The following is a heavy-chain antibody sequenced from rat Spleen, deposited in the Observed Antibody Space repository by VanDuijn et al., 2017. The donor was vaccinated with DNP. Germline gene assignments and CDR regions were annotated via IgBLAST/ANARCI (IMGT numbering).Heavy chain of an antibody. CDR2: IWSGGST. V-gene: IGHV2-16*01. D-gene: IGHD1-12*02. J-gene: IGHJ3*01. CDR3: ARNYYDGSYRFAY. CDR1: GFSLTSYG. Sequence: VQLQESGPGLVQPSQTLSLTCTVSGFSLTSYGVSWVRQPPGKGLEWIGAIWSGGSTDYNSALKSRLSISRDTSKCQVLLKMNSLQTEDTAMYFCARNYYDGSYRFAYWGQGTLVTVSS.